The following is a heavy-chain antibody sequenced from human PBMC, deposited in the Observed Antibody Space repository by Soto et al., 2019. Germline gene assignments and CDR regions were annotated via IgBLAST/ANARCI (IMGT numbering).Heavy chain of an antibody. J-gene: IGHJ4*02. CDR3: ASRTSGWYFDY. V-gene: IGHV4-39*02. CDR1: GGSISSSSYN. D-gene: IGHD6-19*01. Sequence: ASETLSLTCTVSGGSISSSSYNWGWIRQSPGKGLEWIGSIHYSGNTYYNPSLKSRVTISVDTSKNHFSLKLTSVTAADTAVYYCASRTSGWYFDYWGQGTLVTVSS. CDR2: IHYSGNT.